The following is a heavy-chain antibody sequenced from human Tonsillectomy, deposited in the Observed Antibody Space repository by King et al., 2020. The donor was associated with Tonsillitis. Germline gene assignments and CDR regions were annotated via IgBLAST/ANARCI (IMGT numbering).Heavy chain of an antibody. CDR1: GGSIRDSRYY. V-gene: IGHV4-39*02. CDR3: AKVSSSFPRPLSYFDS. J-gene: IGHJ4*02. D-gene: IGHD6-13*01. Sequence: QLQESGPGLVKPSETLSLTCNVSGGSIRDSRYYWDWIRQPPGKGLEWIGSSYFSGSTYYNPSLQSRVTIFVDTSKNHFSLKLNSVTAADTAIYYCAKVSSSFPRPLSYFDSWGPGPLFTGSS. CDR2: SYFSGST.